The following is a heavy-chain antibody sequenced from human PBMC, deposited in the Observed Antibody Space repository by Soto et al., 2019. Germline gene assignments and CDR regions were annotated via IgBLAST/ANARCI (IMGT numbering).Heavy chain of an antibody. Sequence: QVQLVQSGAEVKKPGASVKVSCKASGYTFTSYDINWVRQATGQGLEWMGWMNPNSGNTAYAQKFQGIVTMTRNTSISTAYMELSSLRSEDTAVHYCAREQGALRSGGSCYWFDPWGQGTLVTVSS. CDR2: MNPNSGNT. CDR3: AREQGALRSGGSCYWFDP. J-gene: IGHJ5*02. D-gene: IGHD2-15*01. V-gene: IGHV1-8*01. CDR1: GYTFTSYD.